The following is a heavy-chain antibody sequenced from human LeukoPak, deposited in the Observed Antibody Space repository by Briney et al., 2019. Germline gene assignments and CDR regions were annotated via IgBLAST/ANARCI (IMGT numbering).Heavy chain of an antibody. CDR3: ARKTVVVPAAILGWFDP. Sequence: SVKVSCKASGGTFSSYAISWVRQAPGQGLEWMGGIIPIFGTANYAQKFQGRVTITADEFTSTAYMELSSLRSEDTAVYYCARKTVVVPAAILGWFDPWGQGTLVTVSS. V-gene: IGHV1-69*01. J-gene: IGHJ5*02. CDR2: IIPIFGTA. CDR1: GGTFSSYA. D-gene: IGHD2-2*01.